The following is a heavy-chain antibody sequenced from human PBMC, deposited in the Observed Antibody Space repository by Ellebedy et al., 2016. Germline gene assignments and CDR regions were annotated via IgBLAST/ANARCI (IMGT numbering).Heavy chain of an antibody. D-gene: IGHD2-2*01. V-gene: IGHV4-59*01. Sequence: SETLSLTXTVSGGSISSYYWSWIRQPPGKGLEWIGYMYYSGSTNYNPSLKSRVTISVDTSKKQFSLKLTSVTAADTAVYYCARVTKGGDYFEYWGQGTLVTVSS. CDR2: MYYSGST. CDR1: GGSISSYY. CDR3: ARVTKGGDYFEY. J-gene: IGHJ4*02.